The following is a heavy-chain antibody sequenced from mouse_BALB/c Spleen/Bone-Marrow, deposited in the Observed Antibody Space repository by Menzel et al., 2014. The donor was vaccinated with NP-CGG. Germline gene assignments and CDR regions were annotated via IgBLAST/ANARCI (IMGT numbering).Heavy chain of an antibody. CDR1: GHTFTDYN. J-gene: IGHJ3*01. Sequence: EVQLQQSGPELVKPGASVKISCKASGHTFTDYNMHWVKQSHGKSLEWIGYIYPYNGGTGYNQKFKSKATLTVDNSSSTAYMELRSLTSEDSAVYHCARLVAYWGQGTLVTVSA. CDR2: IYPYNGGT. V-gene: IGHV1S29*02. CDR3: ARLVAY.